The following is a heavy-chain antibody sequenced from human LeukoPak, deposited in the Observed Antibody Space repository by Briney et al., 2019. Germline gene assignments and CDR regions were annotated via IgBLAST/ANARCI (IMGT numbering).Heavy chain of an antibody. CDR3: AKDGIAAAGPYWYFDL. Sequence: GGSLRLSRAASGFTFSTYGMHWVRQAPGKGLVWVAAISYDGRNKHYADSVKGRFTFSRDNSKNTLYLQMHSLRPEDTAVYYCAKDGIAAAGPYWYFDLWGRGTLVTVSS. CDR2: ISYDGRNK. CDR1: GFTFSTYG. J-gene: IGHJ2*01. D-gene: IGHD6-13*01. V-gene: IGHV3-30*18.